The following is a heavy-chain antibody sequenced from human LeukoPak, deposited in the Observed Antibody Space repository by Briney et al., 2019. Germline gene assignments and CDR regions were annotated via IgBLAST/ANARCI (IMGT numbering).Heavy chain of an antibody. CDR2: ISYDGSNK. CDR3: ARPAYCSSTSCYTGYFQH. Sequence: QTGGSLRLSCTASDFTFYDYAINWVRQAPGKGLEWVALISYDGSNKYYADFVKGRFTISRDNSKNTLYLQMNSLRAEDTAVYYCARPAYCSSTSCYTGYFQHWGQGTLVTVSS. J-gene: IGHJ1*01. CDR1: DFTFYDYA. V-gene: IGHV3-30-3*01. D-gene: IGHD2-2*02.